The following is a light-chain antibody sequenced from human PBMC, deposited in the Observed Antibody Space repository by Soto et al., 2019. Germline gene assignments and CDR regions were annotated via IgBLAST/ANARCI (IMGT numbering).Light chain of an antibody. V-gene: IGKV3D-15*01. Sequence: DIVLTQSPGTLSLSPGERATLSCRASQTVDSNFLAWYQQKPGQAPRLLIYAASNRATGIPVRFSGSGSETDFTLTISSLQSEDFAVYYCQKYNNWPPITVGQGTRLEI. CDR1: QTVDSN. CDR2: AAS. CDR3: QKYNNWPPIT. J-gene: IGKJ5*01.